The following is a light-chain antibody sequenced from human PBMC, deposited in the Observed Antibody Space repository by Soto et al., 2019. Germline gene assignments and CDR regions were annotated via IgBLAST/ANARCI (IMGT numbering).Light chain of an antibody. V-gene: IGKV3-20*01. J-gene: IGKJ2*01. CDR1: QSVSSSY. Sequence: EIVLTQSPGTLSLSPGERATLSCRASQSVSSSYLAWYQQKPGQAPRLLIYGASSRATDIPDRFSGSGSGTDFTLTISRLEPEDFAVYYCHQYGISPRSTFGQGTKLEIK. CDR3: HQYGISPRST. CDR2: GAS.